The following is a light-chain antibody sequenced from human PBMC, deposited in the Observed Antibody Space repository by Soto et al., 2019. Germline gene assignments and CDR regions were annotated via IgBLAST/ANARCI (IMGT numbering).Light chain of an antibody. V-gene: IGKV1-33*01. CDR2: DAS. Sequence: DIQMTQSPSSLSASIGDRVIITCQASRDIKNYLNWFQQKPGKAPKLLIYDASTLKTGVPSTFSAFGSATQFTLTISSLQPKDIGTYYCQQYDSLPFTFGRGTKVEIK. CDR1: RDIKNY. CDR3: QQYDSLPFT. J-gene: IGKJ2*01.